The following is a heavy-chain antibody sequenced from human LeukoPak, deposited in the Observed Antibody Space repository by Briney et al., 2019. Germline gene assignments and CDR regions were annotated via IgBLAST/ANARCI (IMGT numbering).Heavy chain of an antibody. Sequence: PGGSLRLSCAASGFIVSSYWMHWVRQAPGKGLGWVSRINSDGSSTSYADSVKGRFTISRDNAKNTLYLQMNSLRAEDTAVYYCARVEYSSFDYWGQGTLVTVSS. D-gene: IGHD6-6*01. CDR1: GFIVSSYW. J-gene: IGHJ4*02. V-gene: IGHV3-74*01. CDR3: ARVEYSSFDY. CDR2: INSDGSST.